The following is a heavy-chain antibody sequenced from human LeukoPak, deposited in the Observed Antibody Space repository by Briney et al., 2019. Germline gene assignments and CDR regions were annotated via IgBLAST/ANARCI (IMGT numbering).Heavy chain of an antibody. Sequence: GGSLRLSCAASGFTFSSYAMSWVRQAPGKGLEWVSAISGSGGSTYYADSVKGRFTISRDNSKNTLYLQMNSLRAEDTAVYYCAKDFYYDSSGYYHRALNYWGQGTLVTVSS. CDR2: ISGSGGST. CDR1: GFTFSSYA. CDR3: AKDFYYDSSGYYHRALNY. J-gene: IGHJ4*02. D-gene: IGHD3-22*01. V-gene: IGHV3-23*01.